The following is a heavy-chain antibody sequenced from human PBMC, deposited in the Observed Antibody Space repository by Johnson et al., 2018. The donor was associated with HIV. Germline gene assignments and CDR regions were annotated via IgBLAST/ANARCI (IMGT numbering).Heavy chain of an antibody. CDR1: GFTVSSNY. J-gene: IGHJ3*02. Sequence: VQLVESGGGLVQPGGSLRLSCAASGFTVSSNYMSWVRQAPGKGLESVSVVYSGGTTHYADHVKGRSTISRDNSNNTLYLQMNSLRAEDTAVYYCTRRSPYDAFDIWGQGTMVTVSS. CDR3: TRRSPYDAFDI. CDR2: VYSGGTT. V-gene: IGHV3-66*02.